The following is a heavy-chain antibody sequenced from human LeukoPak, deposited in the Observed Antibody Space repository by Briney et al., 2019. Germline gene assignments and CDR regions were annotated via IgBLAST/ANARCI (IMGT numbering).Heavy chain of an antibody. J-gene: IGHJ4*02. D-gene: IGHD6-6*01. CDR3: ARIAARTAFFDY. Sequence: SETLSLTCTVSGGSISSSSYSWGWIRQPPGKGLEWIGSIYYSGSTYYNPSLKSRVTISVDTSKNQFSLKLSSVTAADTAVYYCARIAARTAFFDYWGQGTLVTVSS. V-gene: IGHV4-39*01. CDR1: GGSISSSSYS. CDR2: IYYSGST.